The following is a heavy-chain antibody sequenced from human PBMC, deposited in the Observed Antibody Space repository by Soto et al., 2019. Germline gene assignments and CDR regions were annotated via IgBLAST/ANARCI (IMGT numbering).Heavy chain of an antibody. V-gene: IGHV3-23*01. J-gene: IGHJ4*02. Sequence: GGSLRLSCAASGFTFSSYAMSWVRQAPGKGLEWVSSISSSGGNTYYADTVKSRFTISRDNSKNTLSLQMSSLRADDTAIYYCARQDGRSGWAPFDYWGQGTLVTVSS. CDR1: GFTFSSYA. D-gene: IGHD6-19*01. CDR3: ARQDGRSGWAPFDY. CDR2: ISSSGGNT.